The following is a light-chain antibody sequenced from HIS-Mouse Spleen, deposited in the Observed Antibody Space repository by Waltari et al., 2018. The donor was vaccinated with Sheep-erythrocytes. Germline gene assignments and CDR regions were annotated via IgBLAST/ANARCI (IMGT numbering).Light chain of an antibody. Sequence: EIVLTQSPGTLSLSLGERATLSCRASQSVSSSYLAWYQQTPGQAPSLLIYGASSRATGIPDRFSGSGSGTDFTLTISRLEPEDFAVYYCQQYGSSPTFGQGTKLEIK. CDR3: QQYGSSPT. CDR2: GAS. J-gene: IGKJ2*01. CDR1: QSVSSSY. V-gene: IGKV3-20*01.